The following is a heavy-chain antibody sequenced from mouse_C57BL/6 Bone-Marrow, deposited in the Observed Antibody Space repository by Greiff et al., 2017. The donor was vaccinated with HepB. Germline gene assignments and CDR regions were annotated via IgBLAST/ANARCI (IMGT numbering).Heavy chain of an antibody. V-gene: IGHV1-26*01. Sequence: EVQLQQSGPELVKPGASVKISCKASGYTFTDYYMNWVKQSHGKSLEWIGDINPNNGGTSYNQKFKGKATLTVDKSSSTAYMELRSLTSEDSAVYYCARTLNGSSYVYWYFDVWGTGTTVTVSS. CDR3: ARTLNGSSYVYWYFDV. D-gene: IGHD1-1*01. J-gene: IGHJ1*03. CDR2: INPNNGGT. CDR1: GYTFTDYY.